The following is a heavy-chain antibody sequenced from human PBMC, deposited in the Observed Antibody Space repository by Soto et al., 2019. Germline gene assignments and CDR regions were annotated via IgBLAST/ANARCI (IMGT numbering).Heavy chain of an antibody. V-gene: IGHV4-34*01. Sequence: PSETLSLTCAVYGGSFSGYYWSWIRQPPGKGLEWIGEINHSGSTNYNPSLKSRVTISVDTSKNQFSLKLSSATAADTAVYYCARARYSSSWYLYWGQGTLVTVSS. D-gene: IGHD6-13*01. CDR2: INHSGST. CDR1: GGSFSGYY. J-gene: IGHJ4*02. CDR3: ARARYSSSWYLY.